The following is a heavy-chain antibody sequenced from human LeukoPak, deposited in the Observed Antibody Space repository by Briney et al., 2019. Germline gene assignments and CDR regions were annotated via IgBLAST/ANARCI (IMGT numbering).Heavy chain of an antibody. CDR2: INHSGST. Sequence: SETLSLTCAVYGGSFSGYYWSWIRQPPGKGLEWIGEINHSGSTNYNPSLKSRVTISVDRSKNQFSLKLSSVTAADTAVYYCARGQRGYSYGWPYFDYWGQGTLVTVSS. CDR1: GGSFSGYY. D-gene: IGHD5-18*01. V-gene: IGHV4-34*01. CDR3: ARGQRGYSYGWPYFDY. J-gene: IGHJ4*02.